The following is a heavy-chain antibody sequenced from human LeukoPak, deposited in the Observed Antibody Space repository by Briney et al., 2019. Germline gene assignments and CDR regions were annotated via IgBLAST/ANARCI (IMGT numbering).Heavy chain of an antibody. CDR2: ISAYNGNT. CDR3: ARHPYYDSSGYTYFDY. J-gene: IGHJ4*02. Sequence: ASVKVSCKASGYTFTSYGISWVRQAPGQGLEWMGWISAYNGNTNYAQKLQGRVTMTTDTSTSTAYMELRSLRSDDTAVYYCARHPYYDSSGYTYFDYWGQGTLVTVSS. V-gene: IGHV1-18*01. D-gene: IGHD3-22*01. CDR1: GYTFTSYG.